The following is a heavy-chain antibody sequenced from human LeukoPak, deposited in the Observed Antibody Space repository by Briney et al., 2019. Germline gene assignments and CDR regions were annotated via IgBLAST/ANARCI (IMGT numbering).Heavy chain of an antibody. CDR2: IKQDGSEK. J-gene: IGHJ4*02. CDR1: GFTFSSYW. V-gene: IGHV3-7*01. Sequence: GGSLRLSCAASGFTFSSYWMSWVRQAPGKGLEWVANIKQDGSEKYYVDSVKGRFTISRDNAKNSLYLQMNSLRAEDTVVYYCARDVVLLWFGELSPDYFDYWGQGTLVTVSS. D-gene: IGHD3-10*01. CDR3: ARDVVLLWFGELSPDYFDY.